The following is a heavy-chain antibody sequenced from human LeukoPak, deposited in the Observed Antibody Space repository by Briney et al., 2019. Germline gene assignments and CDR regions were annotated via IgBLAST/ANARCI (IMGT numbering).Heavy chain of an antibody. J-gene: IGHJ4*02. D-gene: IGHD1-26*01. V-gene: IGHV1-69*05. CDR1: GGTFSSYA. CDR3: ARGEVGAPFDY. Sequence: SVKVSCKASGGTFSSYAISWVRQAPGQGLEWMGGIIPIFGTANYAQKFQGRVTMTTDTSTSTAYMELRSLRSDDTAVYYCARGEVGAPFDYWGQGTLVTVSS. CDR2: IIPIFGTA.